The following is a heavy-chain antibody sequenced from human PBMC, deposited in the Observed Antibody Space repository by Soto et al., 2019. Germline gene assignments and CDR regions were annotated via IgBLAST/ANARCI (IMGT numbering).Heavy chain of an antibody. CDR2: INHSGST. J-gene: IGHJ6*02. CDR1: GGSFSGYY. V-gene: IGHV4-34*01. CDR3: ARRIVVVQAAIDVSAYYYYGMDV. D-gene: IGHD2-2*02. Sequence: SETLSLTCAVYGGSFSGYYWSWIRQPPGKGLEWIGEINHSGSTNYNPSLKSRVTISADTSKNQFSLKLSSVTAADTAVYYCARRIVVVQAAIDVSAYYYYGMDVWGQGTTVTVSS.